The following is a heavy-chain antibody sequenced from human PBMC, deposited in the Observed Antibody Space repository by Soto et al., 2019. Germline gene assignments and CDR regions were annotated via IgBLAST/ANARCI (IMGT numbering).Heavy chain of an antibody. Sequence: GGSLRLSCAASGLTFNTYWMHWVRQAPGRGLVWISRIDTDGISTTYADSVKGRFTISRDNSKNTLYLQMNSLRAEDAAVYYCARDRGYSGYDSWGQGT. J-gene: IGHJ5*02. D-gene: IGHD5-12*01. CDR2: IDTDGIST. CDR1: GLTFNTYW. CDR3: ARDRGYSGYDS. V-gene: IGHV3-74*01.